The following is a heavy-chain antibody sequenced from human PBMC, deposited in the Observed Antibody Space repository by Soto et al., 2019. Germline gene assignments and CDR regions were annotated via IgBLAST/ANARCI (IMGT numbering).Heavy chain of an antibody. D-gene: IGHD1-26*01. V-gene: IGHV4-30-4*08. CDR3: ARESHRIVGATNFDS. CDR1: GGSIISGGYY. CDR2: IHYSGST. J-gene: IGHJ4*02. Sequence: SETLSLTCTVSGGSIISGGYYWSWIRQPPGKGLEWIGYIHYSGSTYYNPSLKSRVTISVDTSKNQFSLKLSSVTAADTAVYYCARESHRIVGATNFDSWGQGTLVTVSS.